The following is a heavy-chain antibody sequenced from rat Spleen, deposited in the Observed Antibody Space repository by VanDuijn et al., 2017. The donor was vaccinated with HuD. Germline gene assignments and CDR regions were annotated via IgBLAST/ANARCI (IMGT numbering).Heavy chain of an antibody. CDR1: GSSLTSYH. Sequence: QVQLKESGPGLVQPSQTLSLTCTVSGSSLTSYHVSWIRQTPGKGLDWMGVIWTGGGTAYNSLLKSRLSISRDISKSQVFLKMNSLQTEDTATYSCVRDRDFGNYGYYFDYWGQGVTVTVSS. V-gene: IGHV2-43*01. CDR3: VRDRDFGNYGYYFDY. CDR2: IWTGGGT. J-gene: IGHJ2*01. D-gene: IGHD1-11*01.